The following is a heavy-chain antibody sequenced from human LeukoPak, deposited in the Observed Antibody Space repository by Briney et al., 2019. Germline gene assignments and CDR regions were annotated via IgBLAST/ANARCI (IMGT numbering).Heavy chain of an antibody. V-gene: IGHV4-31*03. J-gene: IGHJ4*02. CDR1: GGSITSGIYY. Sequence: SQTLSLTCTVSGGSITSGIYYWNWIRQHPGKGLEWIGNIYYSGSTHYNPSLKSRLTISADTSKNQFSLELTSVTAADTAVYYCARGGYCSGTSCYVDYWGQGTLVTVSS. CDR2: IYYSGST. CDR3: ARGGYCSGTSCYVDY. D-gene: IGHD2-2*01.